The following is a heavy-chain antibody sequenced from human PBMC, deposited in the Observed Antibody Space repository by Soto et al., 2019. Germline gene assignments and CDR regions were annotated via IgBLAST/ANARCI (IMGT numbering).Heavy chain of an antibody. Sequence: ASVKVSCKASGYTFTGYYMHWVRQAPGQGFEWMGWINPNSGGTNYAQKFQGWVTMTRDTSISTAYMELSRLRSDDTAVYYCARGDPAMAGLYYYYGMDVWGQGTTVTV. CDR3: ARGDPAMAGLYYYYGMDV. D-gene: IGHD6-19*01. J-gene: IGHJ6*02. CDR2: INPNSGGT. V-gene: IGHV1-2*04. CDR1: GYTFTGYY.